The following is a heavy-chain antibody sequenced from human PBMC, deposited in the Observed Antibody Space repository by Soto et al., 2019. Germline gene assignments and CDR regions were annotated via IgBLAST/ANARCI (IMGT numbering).Heavy chain of an antibody. CDR2: ISPFNGNT. D-gene: IGHD2-15*01. Sequence: ASVKVSCKSSGYPFTHYGITWVRQAPGQGLGWMGWISPFNGNTNYGQTLQGRVTLTTDTSTSTIYMELRSLRSDDTAVYYCARDLGGWPDYWGQGTLVTVSS. CDR1: GYPFTHYG. CDR3: ARDLGGWPDY. J-gene: IGHJ4*02. V-gene: IGHV1-18*01.